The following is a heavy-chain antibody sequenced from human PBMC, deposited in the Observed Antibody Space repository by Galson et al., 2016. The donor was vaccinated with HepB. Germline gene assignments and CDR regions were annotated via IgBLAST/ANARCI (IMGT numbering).Heavy chain of an antibody. D-gene: IGHD2-21*02. Sequence: SLRLSCAAFGFAFNTYWMSWVRHAPGKGLEWVANIKQDASEKYYVDSVKGRFTISRDNAKNSLYLQMNSLTADDTAVYYCARDYRHCGADPMGAQGTLVTVSS. J-gene: IGHJ4*02. CDR3: ARDYRHCGADPM. V-gene: IGHV3-7*01. CDR2: IKQDASEK. CDR1: GFAFNTYW.